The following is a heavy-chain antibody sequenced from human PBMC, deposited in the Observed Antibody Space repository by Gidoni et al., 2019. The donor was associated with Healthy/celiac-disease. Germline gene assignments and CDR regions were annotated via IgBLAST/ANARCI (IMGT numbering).Heavy chain of an antibody. Sequence: EVQLVESGGGLIQPGGSLRLSCAASGFTVSSHSMSWVRQAPGKGLEWVSVIYSGGSTYYADSVKGRFTISRDNSKNTLYLQMNSLRAEDTAVYYCARDSAYCSGGSCYGDAFDIWGQGTMVTVSS. J-gene: IGHJ3*02. V-gene: IGHV3-53*01. CDR3: ARDSAYCSGGSCYGDAFDI. D-gene: IGHD2-15*01. CDR1: GFTVSSHS. CDR2: IYSGGST.